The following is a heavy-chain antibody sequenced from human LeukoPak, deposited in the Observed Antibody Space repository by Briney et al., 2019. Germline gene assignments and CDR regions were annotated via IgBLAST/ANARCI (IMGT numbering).Heavy chain of an antibody. D-gene: IGHD3-16*01. CDR1: AYTFTGYY. J-gene: IGHJ4*02. V-gene: IGHV1-2*02. Sequence: GASVKVSCKASAYTFTGYYIHWVRQAPGQGLEWMGWINPDNGGTTYAQKFQGRVTMTRDTSISTVYMELRSLRSDDTAVYYCARGDMYYEDSAYRSFDLWGPGILVTVSS. CDR2: INPDNGGT. CDR3: ARGDMYYEDSAYRSFDL.